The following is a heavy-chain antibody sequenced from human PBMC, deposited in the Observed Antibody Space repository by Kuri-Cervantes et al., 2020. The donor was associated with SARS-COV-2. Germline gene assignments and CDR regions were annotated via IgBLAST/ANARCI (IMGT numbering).Heavy chain of an antibody. CDR3: ARDPDYYDSSGYYGGFVY. J-gene: IGHJ4*02. CDR2: ISYDGSNK. Sequence: GESLKISCAASGFTFSSYAMHWVRQAPGKGLEWVAVISYDGSNKYYADSVKGRFTISRDNSKNTLYLQMNSLRAEDTAVYYCARDPDYYDSSGYYGGFVYWGQGTLVTVSS. CDR1: GFTFSSYA. D-gene: IGHD3-22*01. V-gene: IGHV3-30*04.